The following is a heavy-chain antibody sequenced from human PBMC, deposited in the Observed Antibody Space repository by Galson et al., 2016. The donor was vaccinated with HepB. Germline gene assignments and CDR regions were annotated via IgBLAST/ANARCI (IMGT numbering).Heavy chain of an antibody. Sequence: SLRLSCAASGFTFSNYAMTWVRQAPGKGLEGVSTISASGGATYYAGSVKGRFTISRDTSKNTLYLQMNSLRAEDTAIYYCAKGGDGYIRYYDSWGQGTLVIVSS. CDR3: AKGGDGYIRYYDS. CDR2: ISASGGAT. V-gene: IGHV3-23*01. CDR1: GFTFSNYA. D-gene: IGHD5-24*01. J-gene: IGHJ4*02.